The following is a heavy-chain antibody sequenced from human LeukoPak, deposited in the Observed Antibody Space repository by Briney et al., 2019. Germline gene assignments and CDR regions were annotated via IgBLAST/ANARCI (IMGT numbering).Heavy chain of an antibody. D-gene: IGHD2-2*01. V-gene: IGHV1-2*02. CDR3: ARSPPPYCSSTSCYNWFDP. CDR1: GYTFTGYY. CDR2: INPNSGGT. J-gene: IGHJ5*02. Sequence: GASVKVSCKASGYTFTGYYMHWVRQAPGQGLEWMGWINPNSGGTNYAQKFQGRVTMTRDTSISTAYMELSRLRSDDTAVYYCARSPPPYCSSTSCYNWFDPWGQGTLVTVSS.